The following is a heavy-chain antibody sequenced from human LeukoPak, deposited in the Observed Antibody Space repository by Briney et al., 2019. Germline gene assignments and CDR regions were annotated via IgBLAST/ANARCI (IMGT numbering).Heavy chain of an antibody. CDR2: ISGSGGST. Sequence: GGTLRLSCAASGFIFSNYGMSWVRQAPGKGLEWVSAISGSGGSTYYTDSVKGRFTISRDNSKNTLYLEMNSLRAEDTALYYCARAYGKWNDVYFYAFDLWGQGTMVIVSS. V-gene: IGHV3-23*01. CDR3: ARAYGKWNDVYFYAFDL. D-gene: IGHD1-20*01. J-gene: IGHJ3*01. CDR1: GFIFSNYG.